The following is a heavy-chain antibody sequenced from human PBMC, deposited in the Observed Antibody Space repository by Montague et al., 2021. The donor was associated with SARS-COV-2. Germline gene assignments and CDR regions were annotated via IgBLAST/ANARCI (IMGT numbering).Heavy chain of an antibody. V-gene: IGHV4-4*02. J-gene: IGHJ4*02. CDR1: GASISSNNW. CDR2: IYHSGST. D-gene: IGHD3-16*01. Sequence: SETLSLTCAVSGASISSNNWWSWVRQPPGKGLEWIGEIYHSGSTNYNPSLKSRVIISVDKSTNQLSLKLSSVTAADTAVYYCARVGVWDGHVGRSQVYHFDYWGQGSLITVSS. CDR3: ARVGVWDGHVGRSQVYHFDY.